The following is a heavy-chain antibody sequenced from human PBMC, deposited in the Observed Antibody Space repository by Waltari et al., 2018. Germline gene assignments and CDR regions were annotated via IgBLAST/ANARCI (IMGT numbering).Heavy chain of an antibody. Sequence: QVQLVQSGAEVKKPGASVKVSCKASGYTFTGYYMHWVRQAPGQGLEWMGRINPNSGGTNYAQKFQGRVTMTRETASSTAYMGLSRLRSDDTAVYYCARYADILSVVPAAPGEFDPWGQGTLVTVSS. CDR1: GYTFTGYY. V-gene: IGHV1-2*06. CDR3: ARYADILSVVPAAPGEFDP. CDR2: INPNSGGT. J-gene: IGHJ5*02. D-gene: IGHD2-2*01.